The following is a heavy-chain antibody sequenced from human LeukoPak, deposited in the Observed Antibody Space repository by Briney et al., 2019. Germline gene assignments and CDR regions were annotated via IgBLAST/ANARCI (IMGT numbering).Heavy chain of an antibody. D-gene: IGHD2-8*01. CDR3: AKMAAQQFDP. CDR2: IYSGGST. J-gene: IGHJ5*02. Sequence: GGSLRLSCAASGFTVSTSYMSWVRQAPGRGLEWVSVIYSGGSTYYADSVKGRFTISRDNSKNTPYLQMNSLRAEDTAVYYCAKMAAQQFDPWGQGTLVTVSS. CDR1: GFTVSTSY. V-gene: IGHV3-53*01.